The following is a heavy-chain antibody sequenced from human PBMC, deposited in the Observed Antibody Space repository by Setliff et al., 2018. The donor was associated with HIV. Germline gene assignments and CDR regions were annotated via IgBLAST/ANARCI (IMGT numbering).Heavy chain of an antibody. D-gene: IGHD2-2*01. CDR1: GGTFSSYA. J-gene: IGHJ6*02. V-gene: IGHV1-69*13. CDR3: ARDGCSSTSCYGVYYYYGMDV. CDR2: IIPIFGTA. Sequence: SVKVSCKASGGTFSSYAISWVRQAPGQGLEWMGGIIPIFGTANYAQKFQGRVTITADESTSAAYMELSSLRSEDTAVYYCARDGCSSTSCYGVYYYYGMDVWGQGTTVTVSS.